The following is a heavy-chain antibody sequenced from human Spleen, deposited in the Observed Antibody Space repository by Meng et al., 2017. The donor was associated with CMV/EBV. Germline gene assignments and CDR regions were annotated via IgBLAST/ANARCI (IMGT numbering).Heavy chain of an antibody. V-gene: IGHV3-73*01. CDR2: IRSTANSYAT. Sequence: SVFTFGGSAMHWVRQASGKGLEWVGRIRSTANSYATAYAASVKGRFTISRDDSKNTAYLQMNSLKTEDTAVYYCTRHRSGYSSSWFDYWGQGTLVTVSS. J-gene: IGHJ4*02. CDR3: TRHRSGYSSSWFDY. CDR1: VFTFGGSA. D-gene: IGHD6-13*01.